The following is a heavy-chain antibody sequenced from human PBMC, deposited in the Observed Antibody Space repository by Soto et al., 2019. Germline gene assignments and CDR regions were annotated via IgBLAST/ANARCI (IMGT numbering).Heavy chain of an antibody. Sequence: SETLSLTCTVSGGSISSSSYYWGWIRQPPGKGLEWIGSIYYSGSTYYNPSLKSRVTISVDTSKNQFSLKLSSVTAADTAVYYCARLSGKGYYFDYWGQGTLVTVSS. J-gene: IGHJ4*02. V-gene: IGHV4-39*01. CDR2: IYYSGST. D-gene: IGHD1-1*01. CDR3: ARLSGKGYYFDY. CDR1: GGSISSSSYY.